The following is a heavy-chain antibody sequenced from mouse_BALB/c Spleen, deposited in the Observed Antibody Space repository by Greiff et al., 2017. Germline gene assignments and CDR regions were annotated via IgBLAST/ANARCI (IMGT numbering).Heavy chain of an antibody. CDR3: ARAYYGSSPYAMDY. Sequence: EVQRVESGGGLVKPGGSLKLSCAASGFTFSSYAMSWVRQSPEKRLEWVAEISSGGSYTYYPDTVTGRFTISRDNAKNTLYLEMSSLRSEDTAMYYCARAYYGSSPYAMDYWGQGTSVTVSS. CDR2: ISSGGSYT. D-gene: IGHD1-1*01. V-gene: IGHV5-9-4*01. J-gene: IGHJ4*01. CDR1: GFTFSSYA.